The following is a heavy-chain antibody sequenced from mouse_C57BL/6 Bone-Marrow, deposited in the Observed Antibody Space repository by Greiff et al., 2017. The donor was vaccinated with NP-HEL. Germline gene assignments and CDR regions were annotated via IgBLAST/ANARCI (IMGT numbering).Heavy chain of an antibody. CDR3: ARDRHDYDGAY. CDR2: ISYDGSN. D-gene: IGHD2-4*01. J-gene: IGHJ3*01. CDR1: GYSITSGYY. Sequence: VQLQQSGPGLVKPSQSLSLTCSVTGYSITSGYYWNWIRQFPGNKLEWMGYISYDGSNNYNPSLKNRISITRDTSKNQFFLKLNSVTTEDTATYYCARDRHDYDGAYWGQGTLVTVSA. V-gene: IGHV3-6*01.